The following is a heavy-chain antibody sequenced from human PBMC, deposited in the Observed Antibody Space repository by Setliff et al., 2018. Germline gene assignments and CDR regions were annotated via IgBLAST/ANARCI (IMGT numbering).Heavy chain of an antibody. CDR3: AKVNYYDKSAYLPFDY. CDR2: ISVYNGDT. J-gene: IGHJ4*02. CDR1: GYTFRNYA. Sequence: ASVKVSCKASGYTFRNYAFAWVRQAPGQGLEWVGWISVYNGDTNYAQKFQGRVTMTTDTSISTAYMEMSRLTSDDTAVYYCAKVNYYDKSAYLPFDYWGQGTQVTVSS. V-gene: IGHV1-18*01. D-gene: IGHD3-22*01.